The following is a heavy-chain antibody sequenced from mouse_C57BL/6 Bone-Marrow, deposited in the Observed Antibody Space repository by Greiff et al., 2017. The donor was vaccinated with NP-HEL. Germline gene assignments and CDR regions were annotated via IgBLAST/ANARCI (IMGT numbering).Heavy chain of an antibody. CDR1: GYTFTSYW. CDR3: AIHFYGSDFDD. J-gene: IGHJ2*01. Sequence: VQLQQPGAELVKPGAPVKVSCKASGYTFTSYWMHWVKQRPRHGLAWIGRIHPPDSETNYNQKFKGKATLPVDKSSSTAYMLLSSLTSEDPAVYYCAIHFYGSDFDDWGQGGTLTASS. V-gene: IGHV1-74*01. D-gene: IGHD1-2*01. CDR2: IHPPDSET.